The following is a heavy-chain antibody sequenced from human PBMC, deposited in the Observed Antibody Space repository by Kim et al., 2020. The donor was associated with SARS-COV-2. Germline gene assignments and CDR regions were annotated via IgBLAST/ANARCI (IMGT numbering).Heavy chain of an antibody. V-gene: IGHV3-11*01. D-gene: IGHD3-22*01. CDR2: ISSSGSTI. Sequence: GGSLRLSCAASGFTFSDYYMSWIRQAPGKGLEWVSYISSSGSTIYYADSEKGRFTISRDNAKNSLHLQMNSLRAEDTAVYYCASAGHYYDSSGSGRVDSWGQGTLVTVSS. CDR3: ASAGHYYDSSGSGRVDS. J-gene: IGHJ4*02. CDR1: GFTFSDYY.